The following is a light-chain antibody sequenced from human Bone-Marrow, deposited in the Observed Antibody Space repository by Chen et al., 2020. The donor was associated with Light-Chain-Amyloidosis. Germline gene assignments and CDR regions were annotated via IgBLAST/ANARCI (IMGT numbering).Light chain of an antibody. V-gene: IGKV3-20*01. CDR3: QQYGTSPLT. CDR1: QTISSNY. J-gene: IGKJ4*01. CDR2: GSS. Sequence: EIVLTQSLGTLSLSPGEGANLSCRASQTISSNYLTWYQQKFGQAPRLLIYGSSSRATGIPDRFTGSGSGTDFTRTINRLEPEDFAMYYCQQYGTSPLTFGGGTKVEI.